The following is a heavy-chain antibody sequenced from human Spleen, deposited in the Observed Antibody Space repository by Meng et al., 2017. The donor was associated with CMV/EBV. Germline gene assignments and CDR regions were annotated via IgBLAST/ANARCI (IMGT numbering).Heavy chain of an antibody. CDR2: IYPGDSDT. D-gene: IGHD3-22*01. CDR1: GYIFSTYW. CDR3: AREIYYYDSSGSGYYFDY. J-gene: IGHJ4*02. V-gene: IGHV5-51*01. Sequence: KVSCKGSGYIFSTYWIGWVRQMPGKGLEWMGIIYPGDSDTRYSPSFQGQVTISADKSISTAYLQWSSLKASDTAMYYCAREIYYYDSSGSGYYFDYWGQGTLVTVSS.